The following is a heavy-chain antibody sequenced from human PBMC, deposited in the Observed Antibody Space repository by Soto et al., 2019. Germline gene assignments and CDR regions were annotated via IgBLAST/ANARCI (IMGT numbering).Heavy chain of an antibody. D-gene: IGHD6-13*01. J-gene: IGHJ6*02. Sequence: GESLKISCKGSGYSFTSYWIGWVRQMPGKGLEWMGIIYPGDSDTRYSPSFQGQVTISADKSISTAYLQSSSLKASDTAMYYCARTSAAGKYYYGMDVWGQGTTVTVSS. CDR1: GYSFTSYW. CDR3: ARTSAAGKYYYGMDV. V-gene: IGHV5-51*01. CDR2: IYPGDSDT.